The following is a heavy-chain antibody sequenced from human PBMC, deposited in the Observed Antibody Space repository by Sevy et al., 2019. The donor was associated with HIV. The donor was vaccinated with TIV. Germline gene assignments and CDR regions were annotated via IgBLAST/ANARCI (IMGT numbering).Heavy chain of an antibody. Sequence: GGSLRLSCAASGFTFNNYAMSWVRQAPGKGLEGKGLEWVSTISGGGGGTYYADSVRGRFTISRDNSKNMLSLEMNSLRAEDTGLYFCARDSARVIVPTAGFDSWGQGTVVTVSS. CDR2: ISGGGGGT. J-gene: IGHJ5*01. D-gene: IGHD1-1*01. CDR1: GFTFNNYA. V-gene: IGHV3-23*01. CDR3: ARDSARVIVPTAGFDS.